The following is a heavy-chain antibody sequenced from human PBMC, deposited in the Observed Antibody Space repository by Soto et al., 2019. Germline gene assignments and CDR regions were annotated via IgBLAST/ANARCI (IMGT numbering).Heavy chain of an antibody. Sequence: PGGSLRLSCAASGFTVSSNYMSWVRQAPGKGLEWVSVIYSGGSTYYADSVKGRFTISRDNSKNTLYLQMNSLRAEDTAVYYCAREGGLKYGSGIPWFDPWGQGTLVTVSS. CDR1: GFTVSSNY. CDR3: AREGGLKYGSGIPWFDP. V-gene: IGHV3-53*01. D-gene: IGHD3-10*01. CDR2: IYSGGST. J-gene: IGHJ5*02.